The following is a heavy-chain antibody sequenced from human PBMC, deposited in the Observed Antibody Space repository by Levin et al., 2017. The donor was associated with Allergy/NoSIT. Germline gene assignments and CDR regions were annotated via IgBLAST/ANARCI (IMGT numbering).Heavy chain of an antibody. CDR3: PRSRDCSGGGCYRGVFDY. V-gene: IGHV3-66*01. Sequence: PGGSLRLSCAASGITVSSHYMSWVRQAPGRGLEWVSSIYSGGTTYYADSVKGRFTISRDNSKSTLYLQMNSLRVEDTAVYYCPRSRDCSGGGCYRGVFDYWGQGILVTVSS. CDR1: GITVSSHY. CDR2: IYSGGTT. D-gene: IGHD2-15*01. J-gene: IGHJ4*02.